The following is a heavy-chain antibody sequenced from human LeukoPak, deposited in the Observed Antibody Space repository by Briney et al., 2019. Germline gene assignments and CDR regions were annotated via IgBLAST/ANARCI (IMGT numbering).Heavy chain of an antibody. CDR1: GYTFTGYY. CDR3: ARPSRYYDILTGYYTTPSFDY. V-gene: IGHV1-2*02. CDR2: INPNSGGT. Sequence: ASVKVSCKASGYTFTGYYMHWVRQAPGQGLEWMGWINPNSGGTNYAQKFQGRVTMTRDTSISTAYMELSRLRSDDTAVYYCARPSRYYDILTGYYTTPSFDYWGQGTLVTVSS. J-gene: IGHJ4*02. D-gene: IGHD3-9*01.